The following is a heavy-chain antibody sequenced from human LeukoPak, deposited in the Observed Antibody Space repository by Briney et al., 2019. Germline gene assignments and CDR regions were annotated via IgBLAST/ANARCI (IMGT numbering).Heavy chain of an antibody. CDR1: GHTFISYD. CDR3: ARDLGRYCSGGSCHYYSYYMDV. D-gene: IGHD2-15*01. Sequence: ASVKVSCKASGHTFISYDINWVRQATGQGLEWMGWISTYNGNTNYAQKLQGRVTMTTDTSTSTAYMELRRLRSDDTAVYYCARDLGRYCSGGSCHYYSYYMDVWGKGTTVTVSS. J-gene: IGHJ6*03. CDR2: ISTYNGNT. V-gene: IGHV1-18*01.